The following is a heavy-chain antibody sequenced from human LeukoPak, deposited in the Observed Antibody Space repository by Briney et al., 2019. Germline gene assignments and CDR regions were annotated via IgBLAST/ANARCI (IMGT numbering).Heavy chain of an antibody. CDR2: ISSSSSTI. CDR1: GFTFSSYN. D-gene: IGHD6-19*01. J-gene: IGHJ4*02. V-gene: IGHV3-48*04. Sequence: GGSLRLSCAASGFTFSSYNMNWVRQAPGKGLEWVSYISSSSSTIHYADSVRGRFTISRDNAKNSLYLQMNSLRAEDTAVYYCARGLVRTSSGWFFDYWGQGALITVSS. CDR3: ARGLVRTSSGWFFDY.